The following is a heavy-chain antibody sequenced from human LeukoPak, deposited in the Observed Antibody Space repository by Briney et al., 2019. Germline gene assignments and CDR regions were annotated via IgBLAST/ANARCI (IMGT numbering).Heavy chain of an antibody. CDR3: ATRVFVVGATCLFDY. CDR1: GYTLTELS. J-gene: IGHJ4*02. D-gene: IGHD1-26*01. Sequence: ASVKVSCKVSGYTLTELSMHWVREAPGKGLEWMGGLDPEDGETIYAQKFQGRVTMTEDTSTDTAYMELSSLRSEDTAVYYCATRVFVVGATCLFDYWGQGTLVTVSS. CDR2: LDPEDGET. V-gene: IGHV1-24*01.